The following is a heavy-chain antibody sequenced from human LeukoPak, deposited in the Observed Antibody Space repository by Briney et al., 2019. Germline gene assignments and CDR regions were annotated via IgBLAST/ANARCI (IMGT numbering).Heavy chain of an antibody. V-gene: IGHV3-30-3*01. J-gene: IGHJ4*02. CDR3: ARTAGDSRGYYHDF. CDR1: GFIFSGYA. CDR2: ISSDGSNK. Sequence: GGSLRLSCAASGFIFSGYAMHWVRQAPGKGLEWAAVISSDGSNKYYADSVKGRFTISRDHSKNTLYLQMNSLRVDDTAVYYCARTAGDSRGYYHDFWGQGTLVTVSS. D-gene: IGHD3-22*01.